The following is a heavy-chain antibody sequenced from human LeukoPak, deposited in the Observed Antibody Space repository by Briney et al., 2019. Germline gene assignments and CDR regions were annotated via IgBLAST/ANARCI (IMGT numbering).Heavy chain of an antibody. CDR1: GYTFTNYD. CDR3: ARAIRHMVRGVNTQYYFDY. V-gene: IGHV1-8*01. J-gene: IGHJ4*02. D-gene: IGHD3-10*01. CDR2: MNPNTGNT. Sequence: ASVRVSCKASGYTFTNYDINGVRQAPGQGLEWMGWMNPNTGNTGYVQKFQGRVTMTRSTSISTAYMELSGLTSEDTAMYYCARAIRHMVRGVNTQYYFDYWGQGTLVTVSS.